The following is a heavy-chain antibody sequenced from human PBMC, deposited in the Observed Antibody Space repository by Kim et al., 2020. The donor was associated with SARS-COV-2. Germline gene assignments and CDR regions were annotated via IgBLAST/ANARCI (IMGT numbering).Heavy chain of an antibody. V-gene: IGHV3-23*01. D-gene: IGHD6-19*01. Sequence: GGSLRLSCAASGFTFSSYAMSWVRQAPGKGLEWVSAISGSGGSTYYADSVKGRFTISRDNSKNTLYLQMNSLRAEDTAVYYCAKVRKEKQWLIGYFEYWGQGTVVTVSS. CDR2: ISGSGGST. J-gene: IGHJ4*02. CDR1: GFTFSSYA. CDR3: AKVRKEKQWLIGYFEY.